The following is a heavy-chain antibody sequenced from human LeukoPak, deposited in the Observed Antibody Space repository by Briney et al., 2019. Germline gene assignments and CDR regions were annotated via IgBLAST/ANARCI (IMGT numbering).Heavy chain of an antibody. V-gene: IGHV1-2*02. CDR1: GYTFTGYY. D-gene: IGHD3-10*01. Sequence: ASVKVSCKASGYTFTGYYMHWVRQAPGQGLEWMGWINPNSGGTNYAQKFQGRVTMTRDTSISTAYMELSRLRSDDTAVYYCAAYGSGSPSRYYYYMDVWGKGTTVTISS. J-gene: IGHJ6*03. CDR2: INPNSGGT. CDR3: AAYGSGSPSRYYYYMDV.